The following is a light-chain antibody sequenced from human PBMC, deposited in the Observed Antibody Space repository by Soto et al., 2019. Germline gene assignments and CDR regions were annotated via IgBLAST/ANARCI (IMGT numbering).Light chain of an antibody. CDR3: QQTDTIPRT. V-gene: IGKV1-39*01. CDR1: QSIASC. CDR2: GAS. Sequence: DIQMTQSPSSLSASVGDRVTITCRASQSIASCLNWYQQKPGSAPKLLIYGASTLESGVPSRFSGSGSGPDFTLTVSSLQVEDFATYYCQQTDTIPRTFGQGTKV. J-gene: IGKJ1*01.